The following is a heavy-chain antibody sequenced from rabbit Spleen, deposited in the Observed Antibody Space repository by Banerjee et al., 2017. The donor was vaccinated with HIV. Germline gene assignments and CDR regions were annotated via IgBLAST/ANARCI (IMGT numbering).Heavy chain of an antibody. CDR2: INAVTGRA. V-gene: IGHV1S45*01. CDR1: GFSFSDKAV. CDR3: ARDTGTSFSSYGMDL. D-gene: IGHD7-1*01. J-gene: IGHJ6*01. Sequence: QEQLVESGGGLVKPQGSLQLSCTASGFSFSDKAVMCWVRQAPGKGLEWIACINAVTGRAVYASWAKGRFTFSKTSSTTVTLQVTSLTAADTATYFCARDTGTSFSSYGMDLWGQGTLVTVS.